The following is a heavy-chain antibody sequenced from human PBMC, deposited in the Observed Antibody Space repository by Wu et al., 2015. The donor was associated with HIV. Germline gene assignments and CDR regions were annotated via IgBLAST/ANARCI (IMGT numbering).Heavy chain of an antibody. D-gene: IGHD6-19*01. Sequence: QVHLVQSGAEMKKPGASVKVSCKASGYTFTDYYFHWLRQAPGQGLEWMGWLVPNTGGTNYALNFQGRVAITRDTSISTAYMELNRLMSDDTAIYYCARALRPVADALELDYWGQGTLVTVSS. J-gene: IGHJ4*02. CDR2: LVPNTGGT. CDR1: GYTFTDYY. V-gene: IGHV1-2*02. CDR3: ARALRPVADALELDY.